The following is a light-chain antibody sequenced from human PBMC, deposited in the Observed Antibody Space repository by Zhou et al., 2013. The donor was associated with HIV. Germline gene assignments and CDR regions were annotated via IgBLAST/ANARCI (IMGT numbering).Light chain of an antibody. Sequence: EIVMTQSPATLSVSPGERVTLSCRASQSIGNNLAWYQQKPGQAPRLLMSGASTRATGIPGRFRGSGSGTEFTLTISSLQSEDVATYYCQEYSDWPALTFGGGTKVEIK. J-gene: IGKJ4*01. CDR3: QEYSDWPALT. CDR1: QSIGNN. CDR2: GAS. V-gene: IGKV3-15*01.